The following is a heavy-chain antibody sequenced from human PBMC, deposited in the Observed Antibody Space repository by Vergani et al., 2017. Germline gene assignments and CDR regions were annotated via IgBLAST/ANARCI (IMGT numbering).Heavy chain of an antibody. CDR2: IYTSGST. J-gene: IGHJ6*02. Sequence: QVQLQESGPGLVKPSQTLSLTCTVSGGSISSGSYYWSWIRRPAGKGLEWIGRIYTSGSTHYNPSLKSRVTISVDTSKNQFSLKLSSVTAADTAVYYCARDRAPRGYYDGMDVWGQGTTVTVSS. D-gene: IGHD3-10*01. CDR3: ARDRAPRGYYDGMDV. CDR1: GGSISSGSYY. V-gene: IGHV4-61*02.